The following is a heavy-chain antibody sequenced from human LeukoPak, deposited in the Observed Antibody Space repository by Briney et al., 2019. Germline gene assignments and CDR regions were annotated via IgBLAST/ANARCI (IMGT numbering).Heavy chain of an antibody. Sequence: AATLSLTCTVARLSISIYYWSWPRPPPGQGLEWIGYIYYSGSTNYNPSLKSRVTLSVDTSKHQFPLKLSSVTAADTPVYYCARHAPRSGFDWLLSFDYWGRGTLVTVSS. J-gene: IGHJ4*02. CDR3: ARHAPRSGFDWLLSFDY. D-gene: IGHD3-9*01. CDR2: IYYSGST. V-gene: IGHV4-59*08. CDR1: RLSISIYY.